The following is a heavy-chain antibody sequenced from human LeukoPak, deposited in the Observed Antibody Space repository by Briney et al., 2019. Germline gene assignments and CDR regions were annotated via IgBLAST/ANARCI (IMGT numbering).Heavy chain of an antibody. J-gene: IGHJ4*02. V-gene: IGHV3-33*01. D-gene: IGHD2-2*01. Sequence: GGSLRLSCAASGFTFSSYGMHWVRQAPGKGLEWVAVIWYDGSNKYYADSVKGRFTISRDNSKNTLYLQMNSLRAEDTAVYYCARGRCGSTSCIPFDYWGQGTLVNVSS. CDR3: ARGRCGSTSCIPFDY. CDR2: IWYDGSNK. CDR1: GFTFSSYG.